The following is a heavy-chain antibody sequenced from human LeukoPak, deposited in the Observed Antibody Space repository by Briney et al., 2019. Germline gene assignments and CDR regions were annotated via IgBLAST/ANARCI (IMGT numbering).Heavy chain of an antibody. J-gene: IGHJ4*02. D-gene: IGHD1-7*01. CDR2: IKLDGSEK. Sequence: GGSLRLSCVASGFTFSDYWMGWVRQAPGKGLERVANIKLDGSEKYYVDSVKGRFTISRDNAKNSLYLQMNNLSAEDTAVYFCARSFHWNYPFDYWGLGTLVTVSS. CDR3: ARSFHWNYPFDY. V-gene: IGHV3-7*01. CDR1: GFTFSDYW.